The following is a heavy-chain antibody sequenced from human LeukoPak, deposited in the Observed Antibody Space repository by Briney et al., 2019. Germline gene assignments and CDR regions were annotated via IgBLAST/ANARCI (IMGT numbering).Heavy chain of an antibody. Sequence: SETLSLTCTVSGGSISSYYWSWIRQPPGKGLEWIGYIYYSGSTNYNPSIKSRVTISVDTSKNQFSLKLSSVTAADTAVYYCASLRYPSYYYYGMDVWGQGTTVTVSS. J-gene: IGHJ6*02. D-gene: IGHD4-17*01. CDR2: IYYSGST. CDR1: GGSISSYY. CDR3: ASLRYPSYYYYGMDV. V-gene: IGHV4-59*01.